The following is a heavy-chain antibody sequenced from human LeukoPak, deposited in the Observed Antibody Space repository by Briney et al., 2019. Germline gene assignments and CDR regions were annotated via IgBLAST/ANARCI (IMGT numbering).Heavy chain of an antibody. V-gene: IGHV3-49*04. Sequence: HPGGSLRLSCTASGFTFGDYAMSWVRQAPGKGLEWVGFIRSKLYGGTTEYAASVKGRCTISRDDSKSIAYLQMNSLKTEDTGMYYCTRVRYSSTWGVDPWGQGTLVTVSS. D-gene: IGHD6-13*01. CDR1: GFTFGDYA. CDR3: TRVRYSSTWGVDP. CDR2: IRSKLYGGTT. J-gene: IGHJ5*02.